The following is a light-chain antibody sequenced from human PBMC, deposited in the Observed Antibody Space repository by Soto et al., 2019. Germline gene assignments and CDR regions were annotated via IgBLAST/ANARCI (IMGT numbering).Light chain of an antibody. J-gene: IGKJ1*01. CDR3: QQYSNSPQT. Sequence: EIVMTQSPATLSVSPGGRATLSCRASQSISDTLAWYQQKPGQAPRLLIYGASNRATGIPDRFSGSGSGTDFTLTISRLEPEDFAVYFCQQYSNSPQTFGQGTKVDIK. CDR1: QSISDT. CDR2: GAS. V-gene: IGKV3D-15*01.